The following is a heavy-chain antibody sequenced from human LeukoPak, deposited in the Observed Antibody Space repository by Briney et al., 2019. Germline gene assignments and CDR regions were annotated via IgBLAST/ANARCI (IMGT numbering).Heavy chain of an antibody. Sequence: SETLSLTCTVSGGSISSYYWSWIRQPPGKGLECIGYIYYSGSTNYNPSLKSRVTISVDTSKNQFSLKLSSVTAADTAVYYCARVDSSGWEKTHFDYWGQGTLVTVSS. J-gene: IGHJ4*02. CDR2: IYYSGST. CDR3: ARVDSSGWEKTHFDY. V-gene: IGHV4-59*01. CDR1: GGSISSYY. D-gene: IGHD6-19*01.